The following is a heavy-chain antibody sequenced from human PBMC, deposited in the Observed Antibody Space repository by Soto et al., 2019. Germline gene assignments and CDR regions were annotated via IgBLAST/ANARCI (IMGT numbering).Heavy chain of an antibody. CDR2: ISGSGGST. D-gene: IGHD2-2*01. J-gene: IGHJ3*02. Sequence: GGSLRLSCAASGFTFSSYAMSWVRQAPGKGLEWVSAISGSGGSTYYADSVRGRFTISRDNSKNTLYLQMNSLRAEDTAVYYCAKDKTYCSSTSCSHDAFDIWGQGTMVTVSS. V-gene: IGHV3-23*01. CDR3: AKDKTYCSSTSCSHDAFDI. CDR1: GFTFSSYA.